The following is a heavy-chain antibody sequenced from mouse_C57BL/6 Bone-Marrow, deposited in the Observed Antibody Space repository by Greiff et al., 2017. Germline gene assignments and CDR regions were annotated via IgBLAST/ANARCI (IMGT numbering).Heavy chain of an antibody. CDR3: ARRTGYYWFAY. CDR2: ISSGGSYT. CDR1: GFTFSSYG. V-gene: IGHV5-6*01. Sequence: EVQRVESGGDLVKPGGSLKLSCAASGFTFSSYGMSWVRQTPDKRLEWVATISSGGSYTYYPDSVKGRFTISRDNAKNTLYLQMSSLKAEDTAMYYCARRTGYYWFAYWGQGTLVTVSA. J-gene: IGHJ3*01. D-gene: IGHD2-3*01.